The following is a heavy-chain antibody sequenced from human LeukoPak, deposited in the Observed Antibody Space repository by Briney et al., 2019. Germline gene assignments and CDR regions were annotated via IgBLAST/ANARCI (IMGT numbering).Heavy chain of an antibody. CDR2: MNPNSGNT. J-gene: IGHJ4*02. CDR1: GYTFTSYD. CDR3: ARDSYDSSGQGPESYDY. Sequence: GASVKVSCKASGYTFTSYDINWVRQATGQGLEWMGWMNPNSGNTGYAQKFQGRVTITRNTSISTAYMELSSLRSEDTAVYYCARDSYDSSGQGPESYDYWGQGTLVTVSS. D-gene: IGHD3-22*01. V-gene: IGHV1-8*03.